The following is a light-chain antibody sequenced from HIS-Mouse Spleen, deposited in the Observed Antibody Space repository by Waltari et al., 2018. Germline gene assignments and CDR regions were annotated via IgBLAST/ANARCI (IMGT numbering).Light chain of an antibody. V-gene: IGLV2-14*01. CDR2: EVS. Sequence: QSALTQPRSVSGSPGQSVTISCTGTSSDVGGYNYVSWYRQHPGKAPKLMIYEVSNRPSGVSHRFSGSKSGNTASLTISGLQAEDEADYYCSSYTSSSTLWVFGGGTKLTVL. CDR3: SSYTSSSTLWV. J-gene: IGLJ3*02. CDR1: SSDVGGYNY.